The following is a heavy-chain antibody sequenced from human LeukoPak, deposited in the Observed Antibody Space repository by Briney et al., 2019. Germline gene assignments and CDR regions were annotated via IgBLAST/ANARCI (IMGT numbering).Heavy chain of an antibody. J-gene: IGHJ1*01. D-gene: IGHD6-25*01. V-gene: IGHV3-9*01. Sequence: PGGSLRLSCEASGFNFDDFTFHWVRQAPGKGLEWVSGINWNGEKIGYADSVRGRFTISRNNGMRSLYLHMNNLRPEDTAVYYCAFSSGWLRGYFQHWGQGTGVTVSS. CDR3: AFSSGWLRGYFQH. CDR1: GFNFDDFT. CDR2: INWNGEKI.